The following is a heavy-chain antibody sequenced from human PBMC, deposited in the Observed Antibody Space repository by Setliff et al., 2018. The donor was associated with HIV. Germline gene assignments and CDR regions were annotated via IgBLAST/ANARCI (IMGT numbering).Heavy chain of an antibody. V-gene: IGHV3-23*01. CDR3: ARDGDYGDDDWFDP. D-gene: IGHD4-17*01. J-gene: IGHJ5*02. CDR1: GFTFSSYA. CDR2: ISGSGGST. Sequence: GGSLRLSCAASGFTFSSYAMSWVRQAPGKGLEWVSAISGSGGSTYYADSVKGRFIISRDNAKNSLYLQMNSLRAEDTAVYYCARDGDYGDDDWFDPWGQGTLVTVSS.